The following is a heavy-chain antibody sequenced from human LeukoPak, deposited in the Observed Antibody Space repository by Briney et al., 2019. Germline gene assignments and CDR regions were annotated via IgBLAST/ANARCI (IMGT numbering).Heavy chain of an antibody. J-gene: IGHJ5*02. CDR3: AKDRGNCSSTSCSLNWFDP. Sequence: GGSLRLSCAASGFTFSSYAMSWVRQAPGKGLEWVSAISGSGGSTYYADSVKGRFTISRDNSKNTLYLQMNSLRAEDTAVYYCAKDRGNCSSTSCSLNWFDPWGQGTLVTVSS. V-gene: IGHV3-23*01. CDR1: GFTFSSYA. D-gene: IGHD2-2*01. CDR2: ISGSGGST.